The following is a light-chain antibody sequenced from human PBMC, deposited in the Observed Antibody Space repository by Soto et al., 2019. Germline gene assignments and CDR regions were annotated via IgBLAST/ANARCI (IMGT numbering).Light chain of an antibody. V-gene: IGLV2-23*02. CDR3: YSYAGSNTLYV. CDR2: EVT. J-gene: IGLJ1*01. Sequence: QSALTQPASVPGSPGQSITISCTGTSRDFGTSNLVSWYQQFPGKALKLIIYEVTKRPSGVSNRFSGSKSGNTASLTISGLQPEDEADYYCYSYAGSNTLYVFGTGTKVTVL. CDR1: SRDFGTSNL.